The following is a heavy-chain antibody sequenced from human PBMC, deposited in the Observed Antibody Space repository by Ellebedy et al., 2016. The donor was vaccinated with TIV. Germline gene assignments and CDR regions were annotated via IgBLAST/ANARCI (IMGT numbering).Heavy chain of an antibody. V-gene: IGHV3-30-3*01. J-gene: IGHJ3*02. CDR1: GFTFSSYA. D-gene: IGHD2-15*01. CDR2: ISHASSDK. CDR3: AREDWDIGGSDLDI. Sequence: GESLKISCAASGFTFSSYALHWVRQAPGKGLEWVAVISHASSDKLYADFVKGRFTIPRDNSKNTLYLQMNSLRAEDTAVYYCAREDWDIGGSDLDIWGQGTMVIVSP.